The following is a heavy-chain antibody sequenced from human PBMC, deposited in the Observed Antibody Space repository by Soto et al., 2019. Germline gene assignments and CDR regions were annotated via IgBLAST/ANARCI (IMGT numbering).Heavy chain of an antibody. V-gene: IGHV4-39*01. CDR2: IYYSGRT. CDR3: ARQEGYTAGCQGY. D-gene: IGHD5-18*01. J-gene: IGHJ4*02. Sequence: QVQLQESGPGLVKPSETLSLTCSVSGASISSSDYYWGWIRQPPGEGLEWIGSIYYSGRTNYNPSRNSRVTISLDTSKNQFSLKLSCVTAADTAVYYCARQEGYTAGCQGYWGQGTRVTVSS. CDR1: GASISSSDYY.